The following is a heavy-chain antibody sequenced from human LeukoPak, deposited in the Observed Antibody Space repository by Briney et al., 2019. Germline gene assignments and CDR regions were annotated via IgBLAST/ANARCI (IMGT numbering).Heavy chain of an antibody. CDR2: IYYTGST. J-gene: IGHJ4*02. CDR1: GGSISSYY. D-gene: IGHD3-10*01. CDR3: ARGRRGYYGSGSPYYFDY. V-gene: IGHV4-59*12. Sequence: PSETLSLTCTVSGGSISSYYWSWIRQSPGKGLEWIGYIYYTGSTNYNPSLKSRVTISVDTSKNQFSLKLSSVTAADTAVYYCARGRRGYYGSGSPYYFDYWGQGTLVTVSS.